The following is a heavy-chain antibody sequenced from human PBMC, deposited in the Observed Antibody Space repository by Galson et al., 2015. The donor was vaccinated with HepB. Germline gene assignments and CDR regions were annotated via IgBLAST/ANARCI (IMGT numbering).Heavy chain of an antibody. CDR2: ISSSSSYI. V-gene: IGHV3-21*04. D-gene: IGHD1-14*01. CDR1: GFTFSSYA. CDR3: AKDYLRYNSFVNAFDI. Sequence: SLRLSCAASGFTFSSYAMHWVRQAPGKGLEWVSSISSSSSYIYYADSVKGRFTISRDNAKNSLYLQMNSLRAEDTAVYYCAKDYLRYNSFVNAFDIWGQGTMVTVSS. J-gene: IGHJ3*02.